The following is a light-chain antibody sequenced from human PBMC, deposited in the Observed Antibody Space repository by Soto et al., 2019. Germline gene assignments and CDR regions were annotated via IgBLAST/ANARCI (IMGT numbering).Light chain of an antibody. CDR3: QQYSTYPWT. V-gene: IGKV1-5*01. CDR2: DAS. Sequence: DIQMTQSPSTLSASVGDRVTITCRASQSIRSWLAWYQQKPGKAPKLLIYDASSLQSGVPSRFSGRGSGTEFTLTISSLQPDDFATYYCQQYSTYPWTFGQGTTVDIK. J-gene: IGKJ1*01. CDR1: QSIRSW.